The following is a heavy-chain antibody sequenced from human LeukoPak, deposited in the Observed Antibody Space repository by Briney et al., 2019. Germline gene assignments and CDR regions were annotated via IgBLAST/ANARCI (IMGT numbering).Heavy chain of an antibody. CDR1: GYSFTSYW. Sequence: GESLRISCKGSGYSFTSYWIGWVRQMPAKGLEWMGIIYPGDSDTRYSPSFQGQVTISADKSISTAYLQWSSLKASDTAMYYCARQCCMVGGTIDYWGRGTLVTVSS. CDR2: IYPGDSDT. CDR3: ARQCCMVGGTIDY. V-gene: IGHV5-51*01. D-gene: IGHD1-26*01. J-gene: IGHJ4*02.